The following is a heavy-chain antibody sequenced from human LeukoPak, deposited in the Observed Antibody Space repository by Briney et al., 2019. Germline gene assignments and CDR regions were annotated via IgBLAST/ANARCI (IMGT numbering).Heavy chain of an antibody. V-gene: IGHV4-61*02. J-gene: IGHJ6*03. Sequence: SETLSLTCTVSGGSISSGSYYWSWIRQPAGKGLEWIGRIYTSGSTNYNPSLKSRVTISADTSKNQFSLKLSSVTAADTAVYYCARRNAIAARSYYYYYYMDVWGKGTTVTVSS. CDR3: ARRNAIAARSYYYYYYMDV. CDR2: IYTSGST. CDR1: GGSISSGSYY. D-gene: IGHD6-6*01.